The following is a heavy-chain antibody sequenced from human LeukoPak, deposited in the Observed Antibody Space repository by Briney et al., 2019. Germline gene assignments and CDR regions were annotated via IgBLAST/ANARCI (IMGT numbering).Heavy chain of an antibody. Sequence: PSETLSLTCTVSGGSISSYYWSWIRQPAGKGLEWIGRIYTSGSTNHNPSLKSRVTMSVDTSKNQFSLKLSSVTAADTAVYYCARGTSYWYSSGPYYFDYWGQGTLVTVSS. CDR1: GGSISSYY. J-gene: IGHJ4*02. CDR3: ARGTSYWYSSGPYYFDY. V-gene: IGHV4-4*07. CDR2: IYTSGST. D-gene: IGHD6-19*01.